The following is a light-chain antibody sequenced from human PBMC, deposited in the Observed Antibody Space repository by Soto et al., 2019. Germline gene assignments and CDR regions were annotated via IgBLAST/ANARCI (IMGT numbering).Light chain of an antibody. Sequence: QSALTQPRSVSGSPEQSVTISCTGTRSDVGGYNYVSWYQQHPGKAPKVMIYDVSERPSGVPDRFSGSKSGNTASLTISGLQAEDEADYYCCSYAGSPRYVFGTGTKVTVL. J-gene: IGLJ1*01. CDR2: DVS. CDR3: CSYAGSPRYV. CDR1: RSDVGGYNY. V-gene: IGLV2-11*01.